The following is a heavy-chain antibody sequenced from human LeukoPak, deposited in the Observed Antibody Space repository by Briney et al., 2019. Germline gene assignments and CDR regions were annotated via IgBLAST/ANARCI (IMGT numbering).Heavy chain of an antibody. D-gene: IGHD3-10*01. J-gene: IGHJ4*02. CDR2: ISGSGGST. Sequence: GGSLRLSCAASGFTFSSYAMSWVRQAPGKGLEWVSAISGSGGSTYYADSVKGRFTISRDNSKNTLYLQMNSLRAEDTAVYYCAEQWSITMVRGVAPYDYWGQGTLVTVSS. CDR3: AEQWSITMVRGVAPYDY. V-gene: IGHV3-23*01. CDR1: GFTFSSYA.